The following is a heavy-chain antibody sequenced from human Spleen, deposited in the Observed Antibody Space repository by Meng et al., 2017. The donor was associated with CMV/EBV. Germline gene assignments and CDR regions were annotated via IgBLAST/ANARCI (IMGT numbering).Heavy chain of an antibody. D-gene: IGHD3-10*01. CDR3: AHRRITMVRGVITFDY. J-gene: IGHJ4*02. Sequence: ISLQESGPPLVKPTQTLTLTCTFSGFSLSTSGVGVGWIRQPPGKALEWLALIYWDDDKRYSPSLKSRLTITKDTSKNQVVLTMTNMDPVDTATYYCAHRRITMVRGVITFDYWGQGTLVTVSS. V-gene: IGHV2-5*02. CDR2: IYWDDDK. CDR1: GFSLSTSGVG.